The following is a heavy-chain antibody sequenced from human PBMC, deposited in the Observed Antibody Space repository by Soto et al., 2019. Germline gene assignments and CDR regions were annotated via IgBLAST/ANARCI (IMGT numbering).Heavy chain of an antibody. CDR1: GGTFSIYA. CDR3: ARDEGGWYLY. V-gene: IGHV1-18*01. CDR2: ISAYNGNT. J-gene: IGHJ4*02. D-gene: IGHD6-19*01. Sequence: SVKVSCTASGGTFSIYAISCVRQAPGQGLEWMGWISAYNGNTNYAQKLQGRVTMTTDTSTSTAYMELRSLRSDDTAVYYCARDEGGWYLYWGQGTLVTVSS.